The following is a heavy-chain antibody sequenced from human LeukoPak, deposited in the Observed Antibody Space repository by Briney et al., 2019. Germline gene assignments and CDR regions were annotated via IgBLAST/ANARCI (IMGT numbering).Heavy chain of an antibody. CDR1: GFSFSSYW. J-gene: IGHJ4*02. D-gene: IGHD3-3*01. V-gene: IGHV3-7*01. CDR3: ARTKTYYDFWSGYSHY. CDR2: IKQDGSEK. Sequence: PGGALRLSCAASGFSFSSYWMSWVRQAPGKGLEWVANIKQDGSEKYYVDSVKGRFTISRDNAKNSLYLQMNSLRAEDTAVYYCARTKTYYDFWSGYSHYWGQGTLVTVSS.